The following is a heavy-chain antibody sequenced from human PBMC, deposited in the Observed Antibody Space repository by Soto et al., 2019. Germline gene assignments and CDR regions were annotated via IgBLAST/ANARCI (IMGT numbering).Heavy chain of an antibody. CDR1: GYTFMHYD. CDR2: ISPSTGKA. Sequence: QVQLVQSGADVKKPGASVKLSCKASGYTFMHYDIGWVLQAPGQGPEWLGRISPSTGKADYPQKFQGRLTMTTDTSTSTAYIEMRSLRTDDTAVYYCARHQTKWLNDAYDLWGQGTMVTVSS. D-gene: IGHD2-8*01. V-gene: IGHV1-18*01. CDR3: ARHQTKWLNDAYDL. J-gene: IGHJ3*01.